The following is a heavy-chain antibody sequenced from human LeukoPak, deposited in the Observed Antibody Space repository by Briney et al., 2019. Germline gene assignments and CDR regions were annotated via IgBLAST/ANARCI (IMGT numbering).Heavy chain of an antibody. CDR3: AREGDTAMAPDAFDI. V-gene: IGHV4-4*07. J-gene: IGHJ3*02. Sequence: SETLSLTCTVSGGSISSYYWSWIRQPAGKGLEWIGRIYTSGSTNYNPSLKSRVTMSVDTSKNQFSLKLSSVTAADTAVYYCAREGDTAMAPDAFDIWGQGTMVTVSS. CDR2: IYTSGST. CDR1: GGSISSYY. D-gene: IGHD5-18*01.